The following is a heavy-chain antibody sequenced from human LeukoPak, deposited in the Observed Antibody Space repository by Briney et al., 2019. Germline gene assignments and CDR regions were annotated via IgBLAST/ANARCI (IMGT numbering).Heavy chain of an antibody. CDR3: AKSYYYDKLAYY. V-gene: IGHV3-30*18. Sequence: GRSLRLSCAASGFTFSSYAMHWVRQAPGKGLEWVAVISYDGSNKYYADSVKGRFTIPRDNSKNTLYLQMNSLRAEDTAVYYCAKSYYYDKLAYYWGQGTLVTVSS. CDR2: ISYDGSNK. J-gene: IGHJ4*02. D-gene: IGHD3-22*01. CDR1: GFTFSSYA.